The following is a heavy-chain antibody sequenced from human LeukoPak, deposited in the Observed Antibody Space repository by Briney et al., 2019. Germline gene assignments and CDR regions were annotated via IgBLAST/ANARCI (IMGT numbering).Heavy chain of an antibody. Sequence: SETLSLTCTVSGDSIGQDYWNWIRQPPGRGLEWIGYISNSGSANYNPSLKSRVTISVDRSKSQFSLRLNSMTAADTAFYYCATAPNPDYFDYWGQGTLATVSS. CDR1: GDSIGQDY. CDR2: ISNSGSA. J-gene: IGHJ4*02. V-gene: IGHV4-59*01. D-gene: IGHD3-16*01. CDR3: ATAPNPDYFDY.